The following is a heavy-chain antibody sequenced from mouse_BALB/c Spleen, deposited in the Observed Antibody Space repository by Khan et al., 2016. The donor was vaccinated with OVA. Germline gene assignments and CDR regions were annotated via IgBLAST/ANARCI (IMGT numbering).Heavy chain of an antibody. CDR2: ISYSGST. CDR1: GYSITSNYA. D-gene: IGHD1-1*01. J-gene: IGHJ4*01. CDR3: ARDNYSGYAMDC. V-gene: IGHV3-2*02. Sequence: EVQLQEPGPGLVKPSQSLSLTCTVTGYSITSNYAWNWIRQFPGNKLEWMGYISYSGSTNYNPSLKSRISTTRDTSKNQFFLQLNSVTTEDTATXYCARDNYSGYAMDCWGQGTAITVSS.